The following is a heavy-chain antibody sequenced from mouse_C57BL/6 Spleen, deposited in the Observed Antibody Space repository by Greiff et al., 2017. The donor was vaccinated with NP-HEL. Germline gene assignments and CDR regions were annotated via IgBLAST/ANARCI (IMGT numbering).Heavy chain of an antibody. CDR3: ARSAMITTYYYAMDY. CDR1: GYAFSSSW. Sequence: VQVVESGPELVKPGASVKISCKASGYAFSSSWMNWVKQRPGKGLEWIGRIYPGDGDTNYNGKFKGKATLTADKSSSTAYMQLSSLTSEDSAVYFCARSAMITTYYYAMDYWGQGTSVTVSS. J-gene: IGHJ4*01. V-gene: IGHV1-82*01. D-gene: IGHD2-4*01. CDR2: IYPGDGDT.